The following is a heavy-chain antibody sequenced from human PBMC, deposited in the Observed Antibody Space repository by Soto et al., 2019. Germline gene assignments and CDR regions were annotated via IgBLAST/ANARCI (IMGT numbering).Heavy chain of an antibody. CDR2: ISAYNGNT. V-gene: IGHV1-18*01. D-gene: IGHD6-13*01. J-gene: IGHJ6*02. CDR1: GYTFTSYG. CDR3: ARDGGSSIAAASWGYYYYGMDV. Sequence: ASVKVSCKASGYTFTSYGISWVRQAPGQGLEWMGWISAYNGNTNYAQKLQGRVTMTTDTSTSTAYMELRSLRSDDTAVYYCARDGGSSIAAASWGYYYYGMDVWGQGTTVTVSS.